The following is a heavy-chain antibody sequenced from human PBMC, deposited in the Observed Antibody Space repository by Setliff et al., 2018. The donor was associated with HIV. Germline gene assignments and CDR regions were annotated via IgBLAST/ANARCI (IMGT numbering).Heavy chain of an antibody. J-gene: IGHJ6*02. V-gene: IGHV1-69*10. CDR1: GGSFRTSV. D-gene: IGHD3-10*01. CDR2: ILPFLGMG. Sequence: ASVKVSCKTSGGSFRTSVISWVRQAPGQGLEWVGGILPFLGMGDFARKFQGRVTITADESTSIAYMELSSLRSDDTAIYYCGAGQHSYSYLGYYYSGVDVWGQGTTVTVSS. CDR3: GAGQHSYSYLGYYYSGVDV.